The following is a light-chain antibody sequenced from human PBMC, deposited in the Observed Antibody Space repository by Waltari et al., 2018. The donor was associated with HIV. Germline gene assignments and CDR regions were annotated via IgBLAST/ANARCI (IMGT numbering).Light chain of an antibody. CDR2: SNN. CDR1: SSNIRSNS. CDR3: AAWDDSLNGPV. J-gene: IGLJ2*01. V-gene: IGLV1-44*01. Sequence: QSVLTQPPSASGTPGQRVTISCSGSSSNIRSNSVNWYQQLPGTAPKHLIYSNNQRPAVVPDRFSGSKSGTSASLAISGLQSEDEADYYCAAWDDSLNGPVFGGGTKLTVL.